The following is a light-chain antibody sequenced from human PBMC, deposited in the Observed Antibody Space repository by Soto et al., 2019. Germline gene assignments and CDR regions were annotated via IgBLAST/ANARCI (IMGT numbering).Light chain of an antibody. CDR3: QQLRMYPST. Sequence: EIVMTQSPATLSVSPGERATLSCRASQSVSSNLAWYQQKPGQAPRLLIYNASTRATGIPARFSGSGSGTEFTLTITSLQAEDFATYYCQQLRMYPSTFGGGTKVDIK. V-gene: IGKV3-15*01. CDR1: QSVSSN. J-gene: IGKJ4*01. CDR2: NAS.